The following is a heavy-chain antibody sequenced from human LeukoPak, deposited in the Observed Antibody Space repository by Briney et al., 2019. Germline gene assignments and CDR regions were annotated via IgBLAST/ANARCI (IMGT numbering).Heavy chain of an antibody. J-gene: IGHJ4*02. V-gene: IGHV1-69*04. CDR2: IIPILGIA. CDR1: GGTFSSYA. D-gene: IGHD6-19*01. CDR3: ARVDSSGWPDY. Sequence: GASVKVSCKASGGTFSSYAISWVRQAPGQGLEWMGRIIPILGIANYAQKFQGTVTITADKSTSTAYMELSSLRSEDTAVYYCARVDSSGWPDYWGQGTLVTVSS.